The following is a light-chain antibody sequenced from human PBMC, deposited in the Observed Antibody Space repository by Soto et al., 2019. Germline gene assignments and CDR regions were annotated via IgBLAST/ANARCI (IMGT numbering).Light chain of an antibody. CDR1: QSVLYSSNSKNS. CDR2: WAS. J-gene: IGKJ1*01. Sequence: DIVMTQSPDSLNVSLGERSTLTCKSSQSVLYSSNSKNSLAWYQQKPGQPPKLLIYWASTRESGVPDRFSGSGSGTDFTLTISSLQAEDVAVYYCQQYYTTPLTFGQGTKVDIK. V-gene: IGKV4-1*01. CDR3: QQYYTTPLT.